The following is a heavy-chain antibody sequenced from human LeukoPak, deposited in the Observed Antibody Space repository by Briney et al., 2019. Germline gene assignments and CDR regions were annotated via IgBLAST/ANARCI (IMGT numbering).Heavy chain of an antibody. Sequence: GGSLRLSCAASGFTFSTYAMSWVRQAPGKGLEWVSAISVSGDSTYYAASVKGRFTISRDNSKNTLYLQMNSLRAEDTAVYYCAKANIVVVPAATDYWGQGTLVTVSS. CDR3: AKANIVVVPAATDY. CDR2: ISVSGDST. V-gene: IGHV3-23*01. J-gene: IGHJ4*02. D-gene: IGHD2-2*01. CDR1: GFTFSTYA.